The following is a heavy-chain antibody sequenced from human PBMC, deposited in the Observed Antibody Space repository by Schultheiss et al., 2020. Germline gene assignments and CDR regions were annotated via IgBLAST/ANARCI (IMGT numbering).Heavy chain of an antibody. D-gene: IGHD6-19*01. CDR2: INIDGSRT. Sequence: GGSLRLSCAASGFTFSSYWMHWVRQAPGKGLVWVSRINIDGSRTTYADSVKGRFTISRDNAKNSLYLQMNSLRADDTAVYYCARDRSIAVAGTDYWGQGTLVTVSS. CDR3: ARDRSIAVAGTDY. CDR1: GFTFSSYW. V-gene: IGHV3-74*01. J-gene: IGHJ4*02.